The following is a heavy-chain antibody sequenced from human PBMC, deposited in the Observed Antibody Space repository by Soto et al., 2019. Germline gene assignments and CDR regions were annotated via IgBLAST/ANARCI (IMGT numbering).Heavy chain of an antibody. J-gene: IGHJ5*01. CDR3: AKDAVSYNGRWDWFDS. Sequence: LESGGGLVQPGGSLTLSCAASRFTFSDFAMNWVRQAPGKGLEWVSSIGGGADDTYYADSVKGRVTISRDNSKNTLYLQMDSLRDEDTAVYFCAKDAVSYNGRWDWFDSWGQGSLVIVSS. CDR1: RFTFSDFA. V-gene: IGHV3-23*01. CDR2: IGGGADDT. D-gene: IGHD1-20*01.